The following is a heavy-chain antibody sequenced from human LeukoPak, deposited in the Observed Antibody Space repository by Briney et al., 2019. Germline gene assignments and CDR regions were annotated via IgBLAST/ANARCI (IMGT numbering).Heavy chain of an antibody. CDR3: ARRFSGVNYGAYDM. CDR1: GFSFKNHG. D-gene: IGHD1-7*01. J-gene: IGHJ3*02. Sequence: GRSLRLSCAASGFSFKNHGMHWVRQAPGKGLEWVAIIWYDGSNTYYADSVKGRFTVSRDNSKNTLYLQMGSLRPEDMAVYYCARRFSGVNYGAYDMWGQGTMVTVSS. V-gene: IGHV3-33*01. CDR2: IWYDGSNT.